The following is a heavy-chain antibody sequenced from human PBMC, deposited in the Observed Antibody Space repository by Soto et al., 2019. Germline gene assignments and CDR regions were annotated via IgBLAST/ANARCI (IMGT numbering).Heavy chain of an antibody. CDR1: GFSFSSYG. J-gene: IGHJ4*02. CDR3: ATEGKDCSVKGGFDY. CDR2: IWYDGSNK. D-gene: IGHD2-15*01. Sequence: QVQLVESGGGVVQPGRSLRLSCAASGFSFSSYGMNWVRQAPGKGLEWVAVIWYDGSNKYYADSVKGRFTISRDNSRNTLYLQMNSLRAEDTAVYYCATEGKDCSVKGGFDYWGQGALVTVSS. V-gene: IGHV3-33*01.